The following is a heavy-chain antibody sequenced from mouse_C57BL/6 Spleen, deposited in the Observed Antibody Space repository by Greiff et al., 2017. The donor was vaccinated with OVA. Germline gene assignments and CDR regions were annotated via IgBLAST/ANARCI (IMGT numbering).Heavy chain of an antibody. Sequence: VQLQQSGAELVKPGASVKLSCKASGYTFTSYWMQWVKQRPGQGLEWIGEIDPSDSYTNYNQKFKGKATLTVDTSSSTAYMQLSSLTSEDSAVYYCARRRNYGSGYWGQGTTLTVSS. J-gene: IGHJ2*01. D-gene: IGHD1-1*01. CDR2: IDPSDSYT. CDR3: ARRRNYGSGY. V-gene: IGHV1-50*01. CDR1: GYTFTSYW.